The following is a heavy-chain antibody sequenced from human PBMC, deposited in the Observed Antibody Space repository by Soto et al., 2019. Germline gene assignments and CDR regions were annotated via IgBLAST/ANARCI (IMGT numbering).Heavy chain of an antibody. CDR2: INPNSGGT. CDR3: ARDLAKGGGSAGFDY. J-gene: IGHJ4*02. D-gene: IGHD2-15*01. V-gene: IGHV1-2*02. CDR1: GYTFTGYY. Sequence: QVQLVQSGAEVKKPGASVKVSCKASGYTFTGYYIHWVRQAPGQGLEWMGWINPNSGGTKYPQKFQGRVTMTRDTSISTVYMSLTGLKSDDTAGYFCARDLAKGGGSAGFDYWGQGTLVAVSS.